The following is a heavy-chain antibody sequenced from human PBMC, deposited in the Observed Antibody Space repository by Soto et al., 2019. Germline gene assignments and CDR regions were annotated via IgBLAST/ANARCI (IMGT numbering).Heavy chain of an antibody. CDR1: GGTFSSYA. CDR3: ARDFNSEKSLYFDY. D-gene: IGHD5-18*01. V-gene: IGHV1-69*13. Sequence: SVKVSCKASGGTFSSYAISWVRQAPGQGLEWMGGIIPIFGTANYAQKFQGRVTITADESTSTAYMELSSLRSEDTAVYYCARDFNSEKSLYFDYWGQGTLVTVSS. CDR2: IIPIFGTA. J-gene: IGHJ4*02.